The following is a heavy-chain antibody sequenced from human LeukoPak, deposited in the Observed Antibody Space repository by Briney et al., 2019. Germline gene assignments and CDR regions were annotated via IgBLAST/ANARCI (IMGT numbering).Heavy chain of an antibody. CDR3: AREVAAAGTYFDY. CDR2: ISYDGSNK. V-gene: IGHV3-30-3*01. Sequence: GGSLRLSCAASGFTFGSYAMHWVRQAPGKGLEWVAVISYDGSNKYYADSVKGRFTISRDNSKNTLYLQMNSLRAEDTAVYYCAREVAAAGTYFDYWGQGTLVTVSS. J-gene: IGHJ4*02. CDR1: GFTFGSYA. D-gene: IGHD6-13*01.